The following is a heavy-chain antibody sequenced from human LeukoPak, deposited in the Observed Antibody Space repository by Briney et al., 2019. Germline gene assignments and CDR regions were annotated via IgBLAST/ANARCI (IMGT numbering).Heavy chain of an antibody. V-gene: IGHV3-21*01. J-gene: IGHJ3*02. CDR3: ASLGTGEYAFDI. Sequence: GGSLRLSCAASGFTFSSYSMNWVRQAPGKGLEWVSSISSSSSYIYYADSVKGRFTISRDNAKNSLYLQMNSLRAEDTAVYYCASLGTGEYAFDIWGQGTMVTVSS. CDR1: GFTFSSYS. D-gene: IGHD7-27*01. CDR2: ISSSSSYI.